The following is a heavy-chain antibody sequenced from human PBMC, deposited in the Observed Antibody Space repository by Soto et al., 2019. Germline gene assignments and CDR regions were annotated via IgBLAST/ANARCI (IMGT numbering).Heavy chain of an antibody. D-gene: IGHD3-16*01. CDR3: ARGGGVPALGDP. Sequence: PSETLSLTCSVSGVSMRNSYWTWIRQSAGKGLEWIGRISTSGNTNYNPSLNSRLTMSVDTYKNQVSLKLPSVTAADTAVYYCARGGGVPALGDPWGQGTLVTVSS. CDR2: ISTSGNT. CDR1: GVSMRNSY. V-gene: IGHV4-4*07. J-gene: IGHJ5*02.